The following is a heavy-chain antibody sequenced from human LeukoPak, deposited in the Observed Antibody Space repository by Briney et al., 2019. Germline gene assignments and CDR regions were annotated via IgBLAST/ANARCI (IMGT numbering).Heavy chain of an antibody. V-gene: IGHV3-7*03. CDR1: GFTFTKYW. Sequence: PGGSLRLSCAASGFTFTKYWMTWVRQAPGKGLEWVGNIKQDGSDKNYMDSVKGRFTISRDNSKNTLYLQMNSLRAEDTAVYYCARGGTTGTTSPLRAFDIWGQGTMVTVSS. D-gene: IGHD1-1*01. J-gene: IGHJ3*02. CDR3: ARGGTTGTTSPLRAFDI. CDR2: IKQDGSDK.